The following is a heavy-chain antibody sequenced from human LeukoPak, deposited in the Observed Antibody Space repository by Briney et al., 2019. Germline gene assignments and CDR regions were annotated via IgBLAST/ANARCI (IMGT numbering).Heavy chain of an antibody. J-gene: IGHJ3*02. Sequence: GGSLRLSCIASGVTFDNYGMSWVRQVPGKGLEWVSGITRNGGTTDYADSVKGRFAISRDNAKNSLYLQMSSLRAEDTALYHCARGYLKGPFDIWGQGTMVTVSS. CDR1: GVTFDNYG. V-gene: IGHV3-20*01. CDR2: ITRNGGTT. CDR3: ARGYLKGPFDI. D-gene: IGHD5-18*01.